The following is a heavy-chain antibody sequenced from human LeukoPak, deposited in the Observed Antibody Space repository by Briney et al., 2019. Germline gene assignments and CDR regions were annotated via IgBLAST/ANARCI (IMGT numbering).Heavy chain of an antibody. J-gene: IGHJ6*03. CDR1: GGSISTSY. Sequence: PSETLSLTCSVSGGSISTSYWSWIRQPPGKGLQWIGYIYSSGSTNYNPSLKSRVTISVDTSKNQLSLNLSSVTAADTAVYYCARLRWLNAYYEYYYMDVWGKGTTVTVSS. D-gene: IGHD2-21*01. CDR2: IYSSGST. V-gene: IGHV4-59*01. CDR3: ARLRWLNAYYEYYYMDV.